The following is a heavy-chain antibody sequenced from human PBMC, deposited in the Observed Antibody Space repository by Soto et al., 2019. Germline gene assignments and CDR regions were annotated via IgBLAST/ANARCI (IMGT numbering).Heavy chain of an antibody. CDR2: IYHTGDT. J-gene: IGHJ4*02. D-gene: IGHD5-12*01. Sequence: PSETLSLTCAVSSYSISSGYYWGWIRQPPGKGLEWIGSIYHTGDTYYNPSLMSRIIISVDTSKNQFFQRLDSVTAADTAVYYCARCFDYTYDYWGQGTLVTVSS. CDR1: SYSISSGYY. V-gene: IGHV4-38-2*01. CDR3: ARCFDYTYDY.